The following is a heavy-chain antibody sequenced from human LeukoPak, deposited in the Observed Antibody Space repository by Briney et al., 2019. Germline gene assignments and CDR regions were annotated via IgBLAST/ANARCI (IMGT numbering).Heavy chain of an antibody. CDR1: GYTFTGYY. V-gene: IGHV1-2*02. J-gene: IGHJ4*02. CDR2: INPNSGGT. CDR3: ARDLGYDSSGYWY. D-gene: IGHD3-22*01. Sequence: ASVRVSCKASGYTFTGYYIHWVRLASGQGLEWMGWINPNSGGTNYAQKFQGRVTVTRDTSISTAYMELNSLRSDDTAVYFCARDLGYDSSGYWYWGQGTLVTVSS.